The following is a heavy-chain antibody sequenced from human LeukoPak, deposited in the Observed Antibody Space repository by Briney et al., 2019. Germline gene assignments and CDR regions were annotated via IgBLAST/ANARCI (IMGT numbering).Heavy chain of an antibody. V-gene: IGHV4-59*08. CDR3: ARGSSPFDY. CDR1: GGSISSYY. Sequence: SETLSLTCTVSGGSISSYYWSWIRQAPGKGLEWIGSLFYSGNTNYNPSLKSRVTISLDTSKNQVSLKLSSVTAAGTAVYYCARGSSPFDYWGQGTLVTVSS. CDR2: LFYSGNT. J-gene: IGHJ4*02.